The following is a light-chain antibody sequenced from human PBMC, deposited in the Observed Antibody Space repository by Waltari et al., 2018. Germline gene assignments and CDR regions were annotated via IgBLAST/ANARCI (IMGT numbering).Light chain of an antibody. CDR3: QQYDRSPYN. V-gene: IGKV3-20*01. CDR1: QSLRSGS. J-gene: IGKJ2*01. Sequence: VLTQSPGSLSLSPGESATLSRRASQSLRSGSLVCDQHKRGQAPRLVIYGDFRRATGFPDRFTGRGSGTDYTLIISRLEPEDSAVYYCQQYDRSPYNFGQGTKLEIK. CDR2: GDF.